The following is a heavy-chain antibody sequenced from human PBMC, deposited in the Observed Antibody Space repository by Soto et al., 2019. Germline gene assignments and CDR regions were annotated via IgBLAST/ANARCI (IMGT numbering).Heavy chain of an antibody. Sequence: QVQLVESGGGVVQPGRSLRLSCAASGFTFSSYGMHWVRQAPGKGLEWVAVISYDGSNKYYADSVKGRFTISRDNSKNSLYLQMNSLRAEDTAVYYCAKGPLYYGDYEGVFDYWVHGTLVTVTS. CDR1: GFTFSSYG. CDR2: ISYDGSNK. J-gene: IGHJ4*01. V-gene: IGHV3-30*18. D-gene: IGHD4-17*01. CDR3: AKGPLYYGDYEGVFDY.